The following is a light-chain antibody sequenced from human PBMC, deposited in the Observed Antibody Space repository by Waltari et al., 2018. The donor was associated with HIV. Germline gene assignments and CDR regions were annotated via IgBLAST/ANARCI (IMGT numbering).Light chain of an antibody. CDR3: MQALQTPLI. V-gene: IGKV2-28*01. Sequence: DIVMTKSPLSLPVTPGEPAAISCRYSQSLLHSNVYTYLDWYLQKPGQSPQLLIYLVSSRASGVPYRFSGSVSGTDFTLKVSRVESEYVGVYNCMQALQTPLIFDPATNVDIK. CDR1: QSLLHSNVYTY. CDR2: LVS. J-gene: IGKJ3*01.